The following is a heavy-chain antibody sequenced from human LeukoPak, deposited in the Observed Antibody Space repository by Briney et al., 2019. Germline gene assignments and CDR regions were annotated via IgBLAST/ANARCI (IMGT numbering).Heavy chain of an antibody. CDR3: ARYGSGSARGYFDY. CDR1: GVSISSYY. D-gene: IGHD3-10*01. CDR2: IYYSGST. V-gene: IGHV4-59*01. Sequence: SETLSLTCTVSGVSISSYYWSWIRQPPGKGLEWIGYIYYSGSTNYNPSLKSRVTISVDTSKNQFSLKLSSVTAADTAVYYCARYGSGSARGYFDYWGQGTLVTVSS. J-gene: IGHJ4*02.